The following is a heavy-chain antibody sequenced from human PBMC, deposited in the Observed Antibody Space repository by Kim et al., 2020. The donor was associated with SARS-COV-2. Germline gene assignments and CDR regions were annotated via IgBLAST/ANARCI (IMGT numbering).Heavy chain of an antibody. V-gene: IGHV5-51*01. Sequence: GESLKISCKRSGYSFTSYWIGWVRQMPGKGLEWMGIIYPGDSDTRYSPSFQGQVTISADKSISTAYLQWSSLKASDTAMYYCARYRRCSGGSCKSYYYYGMGVWGEGTTVTVSS. CDR3: ARYRRCSGGSCKSYYYYGMGV. D-gene: IGHD2-15*01. J-gene: IGHJ6*04. CDR2: IYPGDSDT. CDR1: GYSFTSYW.